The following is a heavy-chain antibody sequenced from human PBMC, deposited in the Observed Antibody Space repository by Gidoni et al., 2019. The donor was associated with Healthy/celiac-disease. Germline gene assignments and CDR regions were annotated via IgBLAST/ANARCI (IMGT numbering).Heavy chain of an antibody. Sequence: QITLKESGPMLVKPTQTLTLTCTFSGFSFSTSGVGVGWIRQPPGKALEWLALIYWDDDKRYSPSLKSRLTITKDTSKNQVVLTMTNMDPVDTATYYCAHSHSVEYNWNYRLYYYYMDVWGKGTTVTVSS. D-gene: IGHD1-7*01. CDR1: GFSFSTSGVG. V-gene: IGHV2-5*02. CDR3: AHSHSVEYNWNYRLYYYYMDV. J-gene: IGHJ6*03. CDR2: IYWDDDK.